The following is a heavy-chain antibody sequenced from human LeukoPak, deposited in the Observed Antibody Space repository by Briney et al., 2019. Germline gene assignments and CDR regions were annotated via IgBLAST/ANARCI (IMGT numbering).Heavy chain of an antibody. V-gene: IGHV1-2*02. J-gene: IGHJ5*02. D-gene: IGHD2-2*01. CDR2: INPNSGGT. CDR1: GYTFTGYY. Sequence: ASVKVSCKASGYTFTGYYVHWVRQAPGQGLEWMGWINPNSGGTNYAQKFQGRVTMTRDTSISTAYMELSRLRSDDTAVYYCARDEYCSSTSCPHKGNWFDPWGQGTLVTVSS. CDR3: ARDEYCSSTSCPHKGNWFDP.